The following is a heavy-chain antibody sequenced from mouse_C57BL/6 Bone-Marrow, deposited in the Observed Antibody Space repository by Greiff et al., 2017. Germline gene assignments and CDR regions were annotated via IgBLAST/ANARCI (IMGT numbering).Heavy chain of an antibody. CDR2: IYPGSGST. Sequence: QVQLQQPGADLVKPGASVKMSCKASGYTFTSYWITWVKQRPGQGLEWIGDIYPGSGSTNYNEKFKSKATMTVDTSSSTAYMQLSSLTSEDSAVYYCATNYYGSSYAMDYWGQGTSVTVSS. D-gene: IGHD1-1*01. CDR1: GYTFTSYW. CDR3: ATNYYGSSYAMDY. J-gene: IGHJ4*01. V-gene: IGHV1-55*01.